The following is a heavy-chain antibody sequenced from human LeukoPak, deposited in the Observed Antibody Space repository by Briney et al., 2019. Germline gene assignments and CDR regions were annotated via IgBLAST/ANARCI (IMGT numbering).Heavy chain of an antibody. J-gene: IGHJ5*02. V-gene: IGHV4-34*01. Sequence: SETLSLTCAVYGGSFSGYYWSWIRQPPGKGLEWIGEINHSGSTNYNPSLKSRVTISVDTSKNQFSLKLSSVTAADTAVYYCARGGPPRRKYDYVWGSYRNLNWFDPWGQGTLVTVSS. CDR1: GGSFSGYY. D-gene: IGHD3-16*02. CDR2: INHSGST. CDR3: ARGGPPRRKYDYVWGSYRNLNWFDP.